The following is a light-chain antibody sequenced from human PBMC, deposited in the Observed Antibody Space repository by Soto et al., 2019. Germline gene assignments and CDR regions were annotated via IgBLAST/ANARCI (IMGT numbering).Light chain of an antibody. V-gene: IGKV3-20*01. Sequence: EIVLTQSPGTLSLSPGDRATLSCRASQSVSSSYLAWYQQKPGQAPRLLIYGASSRATGIPDRFSGGGSGTDFTLTISRLEPEDFAVYYCQQYGSSLRTFGQGTKVDIK. CDR2: GAS. J-gene: IGKJ1*01. CDR1: QSVSSSY. CDR3: QQYGSSLRT.